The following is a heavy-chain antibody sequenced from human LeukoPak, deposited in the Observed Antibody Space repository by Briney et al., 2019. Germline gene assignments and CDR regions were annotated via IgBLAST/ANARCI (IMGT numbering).Heavy chain of an antibody. J-gene: IGHJ6*04. V-gene: IGHV4-59*01. CDR3: ARAAWYSSGGYDFRGIELMDV. D-gene: IGHD6-19*01. CDR1: GGSISSYY. Sequence: SETLSLTCTVSGGSISSYYWSWIRQPPGKGLEWIGYIYYSGSTNYNPSLKSRVTMSVDTSKNQFSLKLSSVTAADTAVYYCARAAWYSSGGYDFRGIELMDVWGKGTTVTVSS. CDR2: IYYSGST.